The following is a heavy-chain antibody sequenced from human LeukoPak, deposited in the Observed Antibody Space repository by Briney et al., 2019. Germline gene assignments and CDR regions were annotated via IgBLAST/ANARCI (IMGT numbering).Heavy chain of an antibody. CDR1: GYTFTNYD. CDR2: MSPNSGNT. D-gene: IGHD5-18*01. V-gene: IGHV1-8*01. J-gene: IGHJ4*02. Sequence: ASVKVSCXASGYTFTNYDIIWVRRATGQGLEWMGWMSPNSGNTGYAQKFQGRVTMTRNTSISTAFMDLSSLRSEDTGVYYCARGRGYSYGYSDYWGQGTLVTVSS. CDR3: ARGRGYSYGYSDY.